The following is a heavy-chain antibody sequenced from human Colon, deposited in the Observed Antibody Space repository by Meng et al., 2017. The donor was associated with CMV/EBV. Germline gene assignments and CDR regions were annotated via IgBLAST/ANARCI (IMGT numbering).Heavy chain of an antibody. V-gene: IGHV4-34*01. D-gene: IGHD6-13*01. J-gene: IGHJ4*02. CDR2: INHSGST. Sequence: SETLSLTCAVYGGSFSGYYWSWIRQPPGKGLEWMGEINHSGSTNYNPSLKSRVTISVDTSKNQFSLKLSSVTAADTAVYYCARGRRAAAPRTYFDYWGQGTLVTVSS. CDR3: ARGRRAAAPRTYFDY. CDR1: GGSFSGYY.